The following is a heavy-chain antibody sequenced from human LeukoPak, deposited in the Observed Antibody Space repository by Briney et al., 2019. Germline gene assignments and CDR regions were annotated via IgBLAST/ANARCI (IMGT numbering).Heavy chain of an antibody. CDR3: AKSLSSGWLYYFDY. V-gene: IGHV3-23*01. Sequence: GGSLRLSCEVSGFTFSSYAMSWVRQAPGKGLEWVSVIGGSGGNIHYADSVKGRFTISRDNSKYTVYLQMNSLRDEDTAVYFCAKSLSSGWLYYFDYWGQGTLVTVSS. CDR2: IGGSGGNI. CDR1: GFTFSSYA. D-gene: IGHD6-19*01. J-gene: IGHJ4*02.